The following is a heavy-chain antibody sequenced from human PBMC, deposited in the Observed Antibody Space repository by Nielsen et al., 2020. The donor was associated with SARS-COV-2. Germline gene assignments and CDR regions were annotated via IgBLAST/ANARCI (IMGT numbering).Heavy chain of an antibody. CDR1: GFTISSSF. V-gene: IGHV3-66*01. D-gene: IGHD6-19*01. J-gene: IGHJ6*02. CDR2: IYTDGST. CDR3: VTGGQWLVRHPYGMEV. Sequence: GESLKISCGASGFTISSSFMSWVRQAAGKGLDWVSVIYTDGSTSHADSVKGRFTISRDNSNNTLYLHMNSLRVEDTAVYYCVTGGQWLVRHPYGMEVWGQGTTVTVSS.